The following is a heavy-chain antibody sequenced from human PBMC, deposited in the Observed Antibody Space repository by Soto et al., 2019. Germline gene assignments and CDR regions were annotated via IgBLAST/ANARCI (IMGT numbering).Heavy chain of an antibody. J-gene: IGHJ6*02. Sequence: QVQLVQSGAEVKKPGASVTVSCKTSGYTFSNYGINWVRQAPGQGLEWMGWISGYNGNTNYAQTVQGRVTLTTDTSAGTVYMGLRSLKSDDTAIYYCSRFIMVGGWFDPNYYHGMDVWGQWTTVTVSS. CDR3: SRFIMVGGWFDPNYYHGMDV. D-gene: IGHD6-19*01. V-gene: IGHV1-18*01. CDR2: ISGYNGNT. CDR1: GYTFSNYG.